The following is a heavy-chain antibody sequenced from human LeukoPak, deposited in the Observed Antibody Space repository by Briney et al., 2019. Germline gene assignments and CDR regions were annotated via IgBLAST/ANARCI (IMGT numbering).Heavy chain of an antibody. Sequence: GGSLRLSCAASGFPFSSYGMHWVRQAPGKGLEWVAVISYDGSNKYYEDSVKGRFTISRDNSKNTLSLQMNSLRAADTAVYYCAKGGLRDGYSYASWGQGTLITVSS. D-gene: IGHD5-24*01. CDR2: ISYDGSNK. CDR3: AKGGLRDGYSYAS. CDR1: GFPFSSYG. V-gene: IGHV3-30*18. J-gene: IGHJ5*02.